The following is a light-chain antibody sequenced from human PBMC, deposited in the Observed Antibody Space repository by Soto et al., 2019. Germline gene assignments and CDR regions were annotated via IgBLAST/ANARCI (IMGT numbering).Light chain of an antibody. CDR2: DAS. J-gene: IGKJ1*01. CDR3: QQRTNWPT. V-gene: IGKV3-11*01. Sequence: VMTPSPSTRSVSPGDRATLSCRASQSVGSTLAWYQQKRGQSPRLLIYDASKRATGIPARFSGSGSGTDFTLTISSLEPDDFAVYYCQQRTNWPTFGQGTKVDIK. CDR1: QSVGST.